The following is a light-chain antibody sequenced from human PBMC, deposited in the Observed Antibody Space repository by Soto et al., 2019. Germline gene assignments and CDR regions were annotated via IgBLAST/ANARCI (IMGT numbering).Light chain of an antibody. V-gene: IGLV2-18*02. CDR2: DVN. Sequence: QAVVTQPPSVSGSPGQSVAISCTGTSSDVGSYNRVSWYQQPPGTAPKLMIYDVNNRPSGVPDRFSGSKSGNTASLTISGLQAEDEADYYCSSYTISSTYVFGTGTKVTVL. J-gene: IGLJ1*01. CDR1: SSDVGSYNR. CDR3: SSYTISSTYV.